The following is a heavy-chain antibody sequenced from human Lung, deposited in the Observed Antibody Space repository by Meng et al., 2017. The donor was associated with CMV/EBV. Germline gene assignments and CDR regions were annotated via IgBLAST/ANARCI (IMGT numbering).Heavy chain of an antibody. V-gene: IGHV3-48*04. D-gene: IGHD2-21*02. CDR2: ISSASSTI. Sequence: GGSXRLXXAASGFTFSTYSMSWVRQAPGKGLEWVSYISSASSTIYYADSVKGRFTISRDNANKSLFLQLNSLRAEDTALYYCARACLSDNYYYGMDVWGQGXTVTVSS. CDR1: GFTFSTYS. J-gene: IGHJ6*02. CDR3: ARACLSDNYYYGMDV.